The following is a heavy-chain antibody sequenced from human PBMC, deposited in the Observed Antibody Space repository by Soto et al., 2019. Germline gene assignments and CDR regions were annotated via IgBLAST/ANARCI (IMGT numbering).Heavy chain of an antibody. CDR1: GYTFTGYY. J-gene: IGHJ4*02. Sequence: VKVSCKASGYTFTGYYMHWVRQAPGQGLEWMGWINPNSDVTNYAQKFQGRVTMTRDTSISTAYMELSRLRSDDTAVYYCARDNLANRGGIPVAGTYWGQGTLVTVSS. D-gene: IGHD6-19*01. CDR2: INPNSDVT. V-gene: IGHV1-2*02. CDR3: ARDNLANRGGIPVAGTY.